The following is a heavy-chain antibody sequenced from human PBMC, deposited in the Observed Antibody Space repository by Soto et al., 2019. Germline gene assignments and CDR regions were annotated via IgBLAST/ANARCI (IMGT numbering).Heavy chain of an antibody. J-gene: IGHJ6*02. CDR2: IIPLIGTA. V-gene: IGHV1-69*18. Sequence: QVQLVQSGAEVRKPGSSVTVSCKASGGTFSTYGITWVRQAPGQGLEWMGNIIPLIGTANYAQRFRGRVTTTADESTTTAYTELTSMRSEDPAVYYCARVVMTTVPASFYYGLDVWGQGTTVTVSS. CDR1: GGTFSTYG. D-gene: IGHD4-4*01. CDR3: ARVVMTTVPASFYYGLDV.